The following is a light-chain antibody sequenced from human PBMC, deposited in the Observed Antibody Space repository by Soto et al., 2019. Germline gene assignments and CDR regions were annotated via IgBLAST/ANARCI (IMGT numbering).Light chain of an antibody. CDR2: SND. CDR3: AAWDDSLSGQV. Sequence: QSVLTQPPSASGTPGQRVTISCSGSSSNIGSNYVYWYQQLPGPAPKLLIYSNDQRPSGVPDRCSGSTSGTSASLAISGLRSEDEADYYCAAWDDSLSGQVFGAGTKLTVL. J-gene: IGLJ3*02. CDR1: SSNIGSNY. V-gene: IGLV1-47*01.